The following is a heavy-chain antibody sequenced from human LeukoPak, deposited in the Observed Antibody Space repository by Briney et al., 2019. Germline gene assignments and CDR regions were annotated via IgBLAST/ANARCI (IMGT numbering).Heavy chain of an antibody. D-gene: IGHD6-19*01. V-gene: IGHV4-61*01. CDR2: IYYSGST. J-gene: IGHJ4*02. CDR3: ARVSSGWGNYYFDY. CDR1: GGSISSGSYY. Sequence: PSETLSLTCTVSGGSISSGSYYWSWIRQPPGKGLEWIGYIYYSGSTNYNPSLKSRVTMSVDTSKNQLSLKVSSVTAADTAVYYCARVSSGWGNYYFDYWGQGTLVTVSS.